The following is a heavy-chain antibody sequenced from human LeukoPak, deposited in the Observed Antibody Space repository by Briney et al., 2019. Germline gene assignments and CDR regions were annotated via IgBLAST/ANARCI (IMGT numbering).Heavy chain of an antibody. CDR1: GGTFSSYA. CDR3: AITWGCRDGYCSIPGGDY. D-gene: IGHD5-24*01. CDR2: IIPIFGTA. Sequence: GASVKVSCKASGGTFSSYAISWVRQAPGQGLEWMGGIIPIFGTANYAQKFQGRVTITTDESTSTAYMELSSLRSEDTAVYYCAITWGCRDGYCSIPGGDYWGQGTLVTVSS. V-gene: IGHV1-69*05. J-gene: IGHJ4*02.